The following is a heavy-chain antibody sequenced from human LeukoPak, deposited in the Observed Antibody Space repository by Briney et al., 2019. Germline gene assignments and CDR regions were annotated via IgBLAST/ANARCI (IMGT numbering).Heavy chain of an antibody. Sequence: GGSLRLSCEASGFIFSTYGMHWVRQAPGKGLEWVAVIWYDGSNKYYADSVKGRFTISRDNSKNTLYLQMSSLRAEDTAVYYCARDILGTIGTSDYWGQGTLVTVSS. J-gene: IGHJ4*02. D-gene: IGHD1-1*01. CDR2: IWYDGSNK. CDR1: GFIFSTYG. CDR3: ARDILGTIGTSDY. V-gene: IGHV3-33*01.